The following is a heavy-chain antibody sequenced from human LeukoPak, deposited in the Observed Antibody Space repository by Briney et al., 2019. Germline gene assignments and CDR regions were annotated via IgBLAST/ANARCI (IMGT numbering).Heavy chain of an antibody. CDR1: GYDFTSHW. CDR2: IYPGDSDT. V-gene: IGHV5-51*01. D-gene: IGHD3-9*01. CDR3: ARSILRYFVYFDY. Sequence: GESLKISCKGSGYDFTSHWIGWVRQMPGKGLEWMGVIYPGDSDTRYSPSFQGQVTISADKSISTAYLQWSSLKASDTAVYYCARSILRYFVYFDYWGQGTLVTVSS. J-gene: IGHJ4*02.